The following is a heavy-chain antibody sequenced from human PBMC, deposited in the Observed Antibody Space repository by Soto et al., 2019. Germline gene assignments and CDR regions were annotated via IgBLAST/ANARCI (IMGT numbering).Heavy chain of an antibody. CDR1: GGSVSSSSCY. Sequence: LSLTCTVSGGSVSSSSCYWGWIRQPPGKGLEWIGSIYYSGSTYYNPSLKSRVTISVDTSKNQISLNLSSVTAADTAVYYCAREPRQGDRIYYFDSWGRATLVTVSS. J-gene: IGHJ4*01. D-gene: IGHD2-21*02. CDR2: IYYSGST. V-gene: IGHV4-39*07. CDR3: AREPRQGDRIYYFDS.